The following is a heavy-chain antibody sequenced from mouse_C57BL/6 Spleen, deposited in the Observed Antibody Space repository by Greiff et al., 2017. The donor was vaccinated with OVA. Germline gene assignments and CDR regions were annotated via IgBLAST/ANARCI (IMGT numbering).Heavy chain of an antibody. CDR2: IDPETGGT. CDR1: GYTFTDYE. V-gene: IGHV1-15*01. Sequence: VQLQQSGAELVRPGASVTLSCKASGYTFTDYEMHWVKQTPVHGLEWIGAIDPETGGTAYNQKFKGKAILTADKSSSTAYMELRSLTSEDSAVYYCTRDMDSNYWYFDVWGTGTTVTVSS. J-gene: IGHJ1*03. D-gene: IGHD2-5*01. CDR3: TRDMDSNYWYFDV.